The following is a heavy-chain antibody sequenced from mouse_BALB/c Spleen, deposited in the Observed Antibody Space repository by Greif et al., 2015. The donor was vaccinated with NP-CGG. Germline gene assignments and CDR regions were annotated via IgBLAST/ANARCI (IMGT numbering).Heavy chain of an antibody. CDR2: ISSGGSYT. CDR1: GFTFRSYA. Sequence: EVQLVESGGGLVKPGGSLKLSCAASGFTFRSYAMSWVRQSPEKRLEWVAEISSGGSYTYYPDTVTGRFTISRDNAKNTLYLEMSSLRSEDTAMYYCAREKDYGNSMDYWGQGTSVTVSS. D-gene: IGHD2-1*01. J-gene: IGHJ4*01. CDR3: AREKDYGNSMDY. V-gene: IGHV5-9-4*01.